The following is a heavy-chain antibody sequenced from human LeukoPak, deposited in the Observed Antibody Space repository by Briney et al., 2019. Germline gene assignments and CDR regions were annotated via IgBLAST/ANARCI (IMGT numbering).Heavy chain of an antibody. V-gene: IGHV3-7*01. CDR2: IKQDGSEK. J-gene: IGHJ4*02. CDR1: GFTFSSYW. CDR3: ARDRRTYYDSSDSEFDY. Sequence: PGGSLRLSCAASGFTFSSYWMSWVRQAPGKGLEWVANIKQDGSEKYYVDSVKGRFTISRDNAKNSLYLQMNSLRAEDTAVYYCARDRRTYYDSSDSEFDYWGQGTLVTVSS. D-gene: IGHD3-22*01.